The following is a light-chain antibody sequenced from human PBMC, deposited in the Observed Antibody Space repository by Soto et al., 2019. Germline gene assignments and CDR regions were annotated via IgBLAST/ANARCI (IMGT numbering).Light chain of an antibody. CDR3: QHSYSTPLT. Sequence: IQMTQSPSTLSASVGDTVTITCRASQTISVSLAWYQQKPGKAPNLLIYDASTLQGGVPSRFSGSGSGTDFTLTISSLQPEDFETYYCQHSYSTPLTFGGGTKVDIK. CDR1: QTISVS. CDR2: DAS. J-gene: IGKJ4*01. V-gene: IGKV1-39*01.